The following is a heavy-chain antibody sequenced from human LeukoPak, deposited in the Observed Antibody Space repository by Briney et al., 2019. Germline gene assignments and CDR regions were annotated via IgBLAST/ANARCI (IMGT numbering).Heavy chain of an antibody. V-gene: IGHV4-59*01. CDR3: ARVKKEYYYYGMDV. CDR2: IYYSGST. J-gene: IGHJ6*02. Sequence: PSETLSLTCTVSGGSISIYYWSWIRQPPGKGLEWIGYIYYSGSTNYNPSLKSRVTISVDTSKNQFSLKLSSVTAADTAVYYCARVKKEYYYYGMDVWGQGTTVTVSS. CDR1: GGSISIYY.